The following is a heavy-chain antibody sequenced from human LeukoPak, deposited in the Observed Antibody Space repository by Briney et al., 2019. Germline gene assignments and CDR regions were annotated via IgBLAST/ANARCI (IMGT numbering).Heavy chain of an antibody. CDR3: ARSRDGYISDY. CDR2: IYYSGST. Sequence: PSETLFLTCTVSGGSISSYYWSWIRQPPGKGLGWIGYIYYSGSTNYNPSLKSRVTISVDTSKNQFSLKLSSVTAADTAVYYCARSRDGYISDYWGQGTLVTVSS. CDR1: GGSISSYY. J-gene: IGHJ4*02. V-gene: IGHV4-59*01. D-gene: IGHD5-24*01.